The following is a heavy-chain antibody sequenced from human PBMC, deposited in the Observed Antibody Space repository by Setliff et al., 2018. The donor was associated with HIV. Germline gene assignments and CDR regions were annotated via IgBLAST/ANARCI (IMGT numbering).Heavy chain of an antibody. V-gene: IGHV1-2*02. CDR2: IDPNSDDT. Sequence: ASVKVSCKTSGYTFTDYFIHWVRQAPGQGLEWMGWIDPNSDDTTYAQNFQGRVAMTIDTSVNTAYLELSRLRTDDTAVYYCARTEYFDFWSGPRGFDPWGQGTLVTVSS. CDR1: GYTFTDYF. J-gene: IGHJ5*02. D-gene: IGHD3-3*01. CDR3: ARTEYFDFWSGPRGFDP.